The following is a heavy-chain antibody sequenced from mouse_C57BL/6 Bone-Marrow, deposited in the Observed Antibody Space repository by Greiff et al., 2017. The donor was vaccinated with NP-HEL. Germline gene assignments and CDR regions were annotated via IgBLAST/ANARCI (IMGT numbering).Heavy chain of an antibody. Sequence: VQLKESGAELVKPGASVKLSCTASGFNIKDYYMHWVKQRTEQGLEWIGRIDPEDGETKYAPKFQGKATITADTSSNTAYLQLSSLTSEDTAVYYCARCRYYYGSSYGYWYFDVWGTGTTVTVSS. D-gene: IGHD1-1*01. CDR3: ARCRYYYGSSYGYWYFDV. CDR2: IDPEDGET. V-gene: IGHV14-2*01. J-gene: IGHJ1*03. CDR1: GFNIKDYY.